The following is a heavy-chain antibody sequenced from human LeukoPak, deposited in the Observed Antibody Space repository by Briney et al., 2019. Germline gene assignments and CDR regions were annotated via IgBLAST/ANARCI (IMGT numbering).Heavy chain of an antibody. CDR1: GFSFRDYE. J-gene: IGHJ4*02. Sequence: GGSLRLSCAASGFSFRDYEMTWVRQAPGKGLEWVSAIRGSGGSTYYANSVKGRFTISRDNSKNSLYLQMTTLRAEDTAVYYCAGTFYGSGGDYWGQGTLVTVSS. CDR2: IRGSGGST. D-gene: IGHD3-10*01. V-gene: IGHV3-23*01. CDR3: AGTFYGSGGDY.